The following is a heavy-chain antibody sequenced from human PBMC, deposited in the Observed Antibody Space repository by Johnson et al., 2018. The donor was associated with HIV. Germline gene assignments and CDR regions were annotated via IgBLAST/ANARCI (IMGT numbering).Heavy chain of an antibody. J-gene: IGHJ3*02. D-gene: IGHD3-22*01. CDR1: GFTFSDAW. V-gene: IGHV3-15*01. CDR3: VRRFYYSSAFDI. CDR2: IKSRTDGGTI. Sequence: VQLVESGGGLVQPGGSLRLSCAASGFTFSDAWMPWVRQAPGKGLEWVGRIKSRTDGGTIDYSASVNGRFTISRDNYKHKLYLQMNSLGAEDTAVYYCVRRFYYSSAFDIWGQGTMVTVSS.